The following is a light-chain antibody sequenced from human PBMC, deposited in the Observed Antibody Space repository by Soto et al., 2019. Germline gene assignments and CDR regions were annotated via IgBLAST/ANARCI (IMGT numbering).Light chain of an antibody. CDR3: QQYNSYLIT. V-gene: IGKV1-5*01. Sequence: IQMTQSPSTLSASVGDTVTITCRASQSISVSLAWYQQKPGKAPKLLIYDASSLESGVPSRFSGSGSGTEFTLTISSLQPDDFATYYCQQYNSYLITFGQGTRLEIK. J-gene: IGKJ5*01. CDR1: QSISVS. CDR2: DAS.